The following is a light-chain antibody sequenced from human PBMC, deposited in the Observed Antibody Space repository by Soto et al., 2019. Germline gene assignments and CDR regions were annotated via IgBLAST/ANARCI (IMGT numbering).Light chain of an antibody. CDR1: SSDVGAYNY. Sequence: QSALTQPASVSEFPGQSVTISCIGTSSDVGAYNYVSWYQQHPGKAPKLIIFDVNHRPSGIPNRFSGSKSGNTASLSVSGLQADEEADYYCSSITVMNTKVFGGGTKLTVL. V-gene: IGLV2-14*03. CDR2: DVN. CDR3: SSITVMNTKV. J-gene: IGLJ2*01.